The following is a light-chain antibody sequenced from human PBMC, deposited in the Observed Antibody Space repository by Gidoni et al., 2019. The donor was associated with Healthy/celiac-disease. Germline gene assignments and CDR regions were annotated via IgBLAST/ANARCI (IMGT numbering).Light chain of an antibody. Sequence: EIVLTQSPAPLSLSPGERAPLSCRASQSVISYLAWYQQKPGQAPRLLIYDASNRATGIPARFSGSGSGTDFTLTISSLEPEDFAVYYCQQRSNWPGYTFGQGTKLEIK. J-gene: IGKJ2*01. CDR3: QQRSNWPGYT. V-gene: IGKV3-11*01. CDR1: QSVISY. CDR2: DAS.